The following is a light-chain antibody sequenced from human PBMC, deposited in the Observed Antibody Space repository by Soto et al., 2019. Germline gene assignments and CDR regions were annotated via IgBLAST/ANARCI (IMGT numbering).Light chain of an antibody. J-gene: IGLJ1*01. V-gene: IGLV2-23*02. Sequence: QSVLTQPASVSGAPGQSITIPCSGTSSDVGSYNVVSWYQQHPGKAPKLVIYDVSNRPSGVSPRFSGAKSGNTASLTISGLQAEDEADYYCCSYAGSYTYVFGTGTKVTVL. CDR2: DVS. CDR3: CSYAGSYTYV. CDR1: SSDVGSYNV.